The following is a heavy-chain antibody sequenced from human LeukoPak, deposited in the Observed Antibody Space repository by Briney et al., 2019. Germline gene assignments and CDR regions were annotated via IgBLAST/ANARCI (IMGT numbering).Heavy chain of an antibody. Sequence: GRSLRLSCAASGFTFSSYAMHWVRQAPGKGLEWVAVISYDGSNKYYADSVKGRFTISRDNSKNTLYLQMNSLRAEDTAVYYCAKGIAAAGIDYWGQGTLVTVSS. CDR1: GFTFSSYA. V-gene: IGHV3-30-3*01. CDR3: AKGIAAAGIDY. D-gene: IGHD6-13*01. CDR2: ISYDGSNK. J-gene: IGHJ4*02.